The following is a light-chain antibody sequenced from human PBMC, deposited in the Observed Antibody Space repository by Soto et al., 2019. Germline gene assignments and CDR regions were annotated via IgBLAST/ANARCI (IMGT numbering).Light chain of an antibody. V-gene: IGKV1-39*01. Sequence: DIQMTQSPSSLSASVGDRVTITCRASQSISSYLNWYQQKPGKAPNLLIYGASSLQSGVPSRFSGSGSRTDFTLTISSLQPEDFATYYCQQGYSAGTFGQGTKLEIK. CDR1: QSISSY. J-gene: IGKJ2*01. CDR2: GAS. CDR3: QQGYSAGT.